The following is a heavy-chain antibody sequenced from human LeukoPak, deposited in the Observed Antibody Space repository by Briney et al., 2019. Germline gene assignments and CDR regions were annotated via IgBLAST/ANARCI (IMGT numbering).Heavy chain of an antibody. CDR3: ARSGLIRIAVAGTRWFDP. Sequence: ASVKVSCKASGYTFTGYYMHWVRQAPGQGLEWMGWINPNSGGTNYAQKFQGRVTMTRGTSISTAYMELSRLRSDDTAVYYCARSGLIRIAVAGTRWFDPWGQGTLVTVSS. CDR1: GYTFTGYY. D-gene: IGHD6-19*01. J-gene: IGHJ5*02. V-gene: IGHV1-2*02. CDR2: INPNSGGT.